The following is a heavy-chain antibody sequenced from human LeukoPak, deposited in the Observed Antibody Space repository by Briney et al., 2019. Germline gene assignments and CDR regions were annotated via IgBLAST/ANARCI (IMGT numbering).Heavy chain of an antibody. CDR2: IAGSSGYI. CDR1: GFTFSSYT. D-gene: IGHD2-15*01. J-gene: IGHJ4*02. V-gene: IGHV3-21*04. CDR3: AKVEGAVYCSGGSCYTAPFDY. Sequence: GGSLRLSCAASGFTFSSYTMNWVRQAPGKGLEGVSSIAGSSGYISYADSVKGRFTISRDNSKNTLYMQMNSLRAEDTAVYYCAKVEGAVYCSGGSCYTAPFDYWGQGTLVTVSS.